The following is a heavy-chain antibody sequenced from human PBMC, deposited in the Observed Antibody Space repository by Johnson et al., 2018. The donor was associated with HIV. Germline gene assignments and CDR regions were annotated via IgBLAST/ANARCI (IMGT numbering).Heavy chain of an antibody. Sequence: LVESGGGLVQPGGSLRLSCAASGFTFSSYAMSWVRQAPGKGLEWVSAISGSGGSTYYADSVKGRFTISRDNSKNTLYLQMSSLRTEDTALYYCAKGGLGILDAFDFWGQGTMVTVSS. J-gene: IGHJ3*01. V-gene: IGHV3-23*04. CDR3: AKGGLGILDAFDF. CDR1: GFTFSSYA. CDR2: ISGSGGST. D-gene: IGHD7-27*01.